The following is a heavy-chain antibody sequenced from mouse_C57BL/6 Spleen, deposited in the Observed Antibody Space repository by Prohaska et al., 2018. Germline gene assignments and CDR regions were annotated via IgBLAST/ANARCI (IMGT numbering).Heavy chain of an antibody. Sequence: QVQLQQPGAELVRPGTSVKLSCKASGYTFTSYWMHWVKQRPGQGLEWIGVIDPSDSYTNYNQKFKGKATLTVDTSSSTAYMQLSSLTSEDSAVYYCARWANWDPYYFDYWGQGTTLTVSS. CDR3: ARWANWDPYYFDY. V-gene: IGHV1-59*01. J-gene: IGHJ2*01. CDR2: IDPSDSYT. D-gene: IGHD4-1*01. CDR1: GYTFTSYW.